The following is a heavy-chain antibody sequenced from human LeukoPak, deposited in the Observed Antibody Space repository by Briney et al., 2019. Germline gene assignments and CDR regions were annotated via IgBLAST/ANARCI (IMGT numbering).Heavy chain of an antibody. CDR3: ARDLSKIGGNFDY. J-gene: IGHJ4*02. D-gene: IGHD4-23*01. CDR1: GFTFSDYY. Sequence: GGSLRLSCAASGFTFSDYYMSWIRQAPGKGLEWVSYISSSGSTIYYADSVKGRFTISRDNSKNTLYLQMNSLRAEDTAVYYCARDLSKIGGNFDYWGQGTLVTVSS. CDR2: ISSSGSTI. V-gene: IGHV3-11*04.